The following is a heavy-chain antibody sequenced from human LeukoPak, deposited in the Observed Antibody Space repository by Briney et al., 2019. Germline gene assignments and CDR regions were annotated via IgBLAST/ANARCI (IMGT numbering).Heavy chain of an antibody. Sequence: SQTLSLTCAISGDIVSSKSASWNWIRQSPSRGLEWLGRTYSRSKWFNDYAVSVKSRITINPDTSKNQFSLHLTSVTPDDTAAYYCARGTGSLDYWGQGTLVTVSS. CDR1: GDIVSSKSAS. CDR3: ARGTGSLDY. V-gene: IGHV6-1*01. J-gene: IGHJ4*02. D-gene: IGHD1-26*01. CDR2: TYSRSKWFN.